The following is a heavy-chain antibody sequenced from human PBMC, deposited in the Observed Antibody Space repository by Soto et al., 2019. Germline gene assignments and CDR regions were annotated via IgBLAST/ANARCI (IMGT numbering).Heavy chain of an antibody. D-gene: IGHD6-13*01. CDR1: GFTFSSYA. CDR2: ISYDGSNK. V-gene: IGHV3-30-3*01. J-gene: IGHJ6*02. CDR3: ARVGNIAAAGTYYYYGMDV. Sequence: QVQLVESGGGVVQPGRSLRLSCAASGFTFSSYAMHWVRQAPGKGLEWVAVISYDGSNKYYADSVKGRFTISRDNSKNPLYLQMNSLRAEDTAVYYCARVGNIAAAGTYYYYGMDVWGQGTTVTVSS.